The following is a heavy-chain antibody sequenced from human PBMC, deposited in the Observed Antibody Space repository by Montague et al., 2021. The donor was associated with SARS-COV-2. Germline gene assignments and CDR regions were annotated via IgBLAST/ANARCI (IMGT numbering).Heavy chain of an antibody. CDR1: GGSISRYS. D-gene: IGHD6-13*01. J-gene: IGHJ3*02. V-gene: IGHV4-59*01. CDR3: ARVGRVSSLYEVAFDI. Sequence: SETLSLTCTVSGGSISRYSWTWIRQPPGKGLEWIGYIYNSGSNNYNPSLTSRVTISVDTSKNQFSLKLSSVAAADTAVYYCARVGRVSSLYEVAFDIWGQVTMVTVSS. CDR2: IYNSGSN.